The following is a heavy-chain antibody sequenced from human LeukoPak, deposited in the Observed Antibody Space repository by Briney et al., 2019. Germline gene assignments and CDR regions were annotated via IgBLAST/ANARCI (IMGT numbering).Heavy chain of an antibody. J-gene: IGHJ1*01. CDR3: AKALVVDTTKSAH. CDR1: GFTFSNYA. Sequence: GGSLRLSCAASGFTFSNYAMSWVRQTPGKGLEWVSSISGSGTYIYYADSVKGRFTSSRDNSKNTLYLQMHSLRAEDTAVYFCAKALVVDTTKSAHWGQGTLVTVSS. CDR2: ISGSGTYI. V-gene: IGHV3-23*01. D-gene: IGHD5-18*01.